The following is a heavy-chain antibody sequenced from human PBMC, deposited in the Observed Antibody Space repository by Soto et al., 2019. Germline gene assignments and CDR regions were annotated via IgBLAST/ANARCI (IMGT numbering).Heavy chain of an antibody. D-gene: IGHD2-2*01. Sequence: GGSLRLSCAASGFTFSSYSMNWVRQAPGKGLEWVSYISSSSTIYYADSAKGRFTISRDNSKNTLYLQMNSLRAEDTAVYYCAKVSGGYCISTSCYAPYYYYGMDVWGQGTTVTVSS. CDR1: GFTFSSYS. J-gene: IGHJ6*02. CDR2: ISSSSTI. V-gene: IGHV3-48*01. CDR3: AKVSGGYCISTSCYAPYYYYGMDV.